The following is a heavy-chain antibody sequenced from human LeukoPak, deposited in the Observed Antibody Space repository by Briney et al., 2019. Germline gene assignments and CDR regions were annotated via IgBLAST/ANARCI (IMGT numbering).Heavy chain of an antibody. CDR3: AKDVYSGSYYPFFDY. J-gene: IGHJ4*02. V-gene: IGHV3-30*02. Sequence: GGSLRLSCAASGFTFSNYWMSWVRQAPGKGLEWVAFIRYDGSNKYYADSVKGRFTISRDNSKNTLYLQMNSLRAEDTAVYYCAKDVYSGSYYPFFDYWGQGTLVTVSS. D-gene: IGHD3-10*01. CDR1: GFTFSNYW. CDR2: IRYDGSNK.